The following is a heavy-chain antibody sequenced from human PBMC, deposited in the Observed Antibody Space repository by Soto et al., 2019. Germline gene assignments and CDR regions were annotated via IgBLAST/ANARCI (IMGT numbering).Heavy chain of an antibody. CDR2: INSDGSRT. D-gene: IGHD1-1*01. CDR1: GLSFSNPW. CDR3: ATDGSDAQNV. V-gene: IGHV3-74*03. Sequence: EVQLVESGGGLVQPGGSLRLSCAASGLSFSNPWMHWVRQAPGKGLVWVSHINSDGSRTTYADSVKGRFTISRDNAKNTVYLQINGLRAEDTAVYYWATDGSDAQNVWGQATTVTASS. J-gene: IGHJ6*02.